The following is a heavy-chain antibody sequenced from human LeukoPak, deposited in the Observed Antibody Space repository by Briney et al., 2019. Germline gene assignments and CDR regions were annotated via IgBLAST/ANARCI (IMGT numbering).Heavy chain of an antibody. D-gene: IGHD3-22*01. CDR1: GGTFSSYA. J-gene: IGHJ4*02. CDR2: IIPIFGTA. CDR3: ARDYDSSGDLDY. Sequence: SVKVSCKASGGTFSSYAISWVRQAPGQGLEWMGGIIPIFGTANYAQKFQGRVTITADESTSTAYMELRSLRSDDTAVYYCARDYDSSGDLDYWGQGTLVTVSS. V-gene: IGHV1-69*13.